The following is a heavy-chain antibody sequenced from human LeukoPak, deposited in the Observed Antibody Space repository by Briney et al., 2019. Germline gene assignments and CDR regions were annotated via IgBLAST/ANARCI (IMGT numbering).Heavy chain of an antibody. D-gene: IGHD3-10*01. CDR1: GYTFTSYG. Sequence: ASVKVSCKGSGYTFTSYGISWVRQAPGQGLEWMGWISAANGNTNYAQKLRGRVTMTTDTSTSTAYMELRSLRSDDTAVYYCARDQYTDGSGSYEHFYWGQGTLVTVSS. J-gene: IGHJ4*02. V-gene: IGHV1-18*01. CDR3: ARDQYTDGSGSYEHFY. CDR2: ISAANGNT.